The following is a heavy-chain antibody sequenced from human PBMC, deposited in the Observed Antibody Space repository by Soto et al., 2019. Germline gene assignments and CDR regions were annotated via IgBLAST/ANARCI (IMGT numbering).Heavy chain of an antibody. D-gene: IGHD2-2*01. CDR2: INPNSGGT. J-gene: IGHJ6*01. Sequence: ASVKVSCKASGYTFTGYYMHLVRQAPGQGLEWIGWINPNSGGTNYAQKFQGWVTMTRDTSISTAYMELSRLRSDDTAVYYCARDAYCSSTSCYHVDYYYGMDVWGQGTTVTVSS. CDR3: ARDAYCSSTSCYHVDYYYGMDV. V-gene: IGHV1-2*04. CDR1: GYTFTGYY.